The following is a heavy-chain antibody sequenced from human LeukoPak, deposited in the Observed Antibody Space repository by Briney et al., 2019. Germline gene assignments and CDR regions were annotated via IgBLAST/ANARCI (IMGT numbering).Heavy chain of an antibody. J-gene: IGHJ3*02. D-gene: IGHD3-22*01. Sequence: GGSLRLSCTASGFTFSSYSMNWVRQAPGKGLEWVSSISSSSSYIYYADSVKGRFTISRDNAKNSLYLQMNSLRAEDTAVYYCARDLKRRVYYDSSGSDDAFDIWGQGTMVTVSS. CDR2: ISSSSSYI. CDR3: ARDLKRRVYYDSSGSDDAFDI. V-gene: IGHV3-21*01. CDR1: GFTFSSYS.